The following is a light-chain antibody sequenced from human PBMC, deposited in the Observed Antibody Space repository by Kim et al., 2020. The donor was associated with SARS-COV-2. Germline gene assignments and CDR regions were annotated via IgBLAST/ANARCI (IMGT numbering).Light chain of an antibody. V-gene: IGKV3-20*01. CDR2: GAS. Sequence: LSPGERATLSCRASQSVSSSYLAWYQQKPGQAPRLLIYGASSRATGIPDRFSGSESGTDFTLTISRLEPEDFAVYYCQQYDMSPLTFGGGTKV. J-gene: IGKJ4*01. CDR1: QSVSSSY. CDR3: QQYDMSPLT.